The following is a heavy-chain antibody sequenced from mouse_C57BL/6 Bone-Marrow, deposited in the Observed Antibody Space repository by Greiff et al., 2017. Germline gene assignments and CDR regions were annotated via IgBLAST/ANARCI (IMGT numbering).Heavy chain of an antibody. D-gene: IGHD3-2*02. CDR1: GYTFTSYG. Sequence: VQLVESGAELARPGASVKLSCKASGYTFTSYGISWVKQRTGQGLEWIGEIYPRSGNTYYNEKFKGKATLTADKSSSTAYMELRSLTSEDAAVYFCSRLGTAQGYAMDYWGQGTSVTVSS. V-gene: IGHV1-81*01. CDR3: SRLGTAQGYAMDY. CDR2: IYPRSGNT. J-gene: IGHJ4*01.